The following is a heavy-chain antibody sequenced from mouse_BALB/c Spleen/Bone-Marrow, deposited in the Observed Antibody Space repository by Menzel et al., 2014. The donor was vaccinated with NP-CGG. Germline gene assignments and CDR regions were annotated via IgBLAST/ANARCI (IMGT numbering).Heavy chain of an antibody. D-gene: IGHD1-1*01. J-gene: IGHJ1*01. CDR1: GFTFSDYY. CDR3: ARFYYYGSSYFDV. Sequence: EVMLVESGGGLVKPGGSLKLSCAASGFTFSDYYMYWVRQTPEKRLEWVATISDGGSYTYYPDSVKGRFTISRDNAENNLYLQMSSLKSEDTAMYYCARFYYYGSSYFDVWGAGTTVAVSS. V-gene: IGHV5-4*02. CDR2: ISDGGSYT.